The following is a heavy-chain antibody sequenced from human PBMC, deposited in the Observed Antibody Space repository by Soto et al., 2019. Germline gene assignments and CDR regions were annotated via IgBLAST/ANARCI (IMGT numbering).Heavy chain of an antibody. D-gene: IGHD3-10*01. CDR1: GGSFSGYY. CDR2: INHSGST. V-gene: IGHV4-34*01. CDR3: ARVITLVPFDY. J-gene: IGHJ4*02. Sequence: SETLSLTCAVYGGSFSGYYWSWIRQPPGKGLEWIGEINHSGSTNYNPSLKSRVTISVDTSKNQFSLKLSSVTAADTAVYYCARVITLVPFDYWAREPWSPSPQ.